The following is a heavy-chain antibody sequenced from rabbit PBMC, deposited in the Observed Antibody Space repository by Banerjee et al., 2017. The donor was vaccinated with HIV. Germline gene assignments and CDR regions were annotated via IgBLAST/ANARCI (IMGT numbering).Heavy chain of an antibody. D-gene: IGHD5-1*01. V-gene: IGHV1S40*01. CDR3: ARNLGDWRNL. J-gene: IGHJ4*01. CDR2: INSSSGNT. Sequence: QSLEESGGDLVKPGASLTLTCTASGFSFSNGYVMCWVRQAPGKGLEWIACINSSSGNTVYATWAKGRFTISRTSSTTVALQMTSLTAADTATYFCARNLGDWRNLWGQGTLVTVS. CDR1: GFSFSNGYV.